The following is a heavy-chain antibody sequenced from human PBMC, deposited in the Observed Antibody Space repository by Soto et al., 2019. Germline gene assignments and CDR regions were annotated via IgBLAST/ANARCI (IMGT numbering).Heavy chain of an antibody. Sequence: PGGSLRLSCAASGFTFSSYGMHWVRQAPGKGLEWVAVISYDGSNKYYADSVKGRFTISRDNSKNTLYLQMNSLRAEDTAVYYCAKDRFYNWTPREPNYYYYYYMDVWGKGTTVTVPS. CDR3: AKDRFYNWTPREPNYYYYYYMDV. CDR1: GFTFSSYG. J-gene: IGHJ6*03. D-gene: IGHD1-20*01. CDR2: ISYDGSNK. V-gene: IGHV3-30*18.